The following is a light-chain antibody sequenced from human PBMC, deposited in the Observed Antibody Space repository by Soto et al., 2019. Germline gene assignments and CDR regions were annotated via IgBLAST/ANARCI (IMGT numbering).Light chain of an antibody. Sequence: QSVLTQPASVSGSPGQSITMSCTGTSSDVGGYNYVSWYQQHPGKAPKLMIYEVSNRPSGVSTRFSGSKSGNTASLTISGLQAEDEADYYCCSYTSSSTGVFGGGTKLTVL. CDR2: EVS. CDR1: SSDVGGYNY. V-gene: IGLV2-14*01. J-gene: IGLJ3*02. CDR3: CSYTSSSTGV.